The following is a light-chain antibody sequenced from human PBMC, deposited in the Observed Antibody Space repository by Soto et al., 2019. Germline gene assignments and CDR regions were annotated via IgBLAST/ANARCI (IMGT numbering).Light chain of an antibody. CDR1: QRVTSGY. V-gene: IGKV3-20*01. CDR2: AAT. CDR3: QQYGSSPGT. Sequence: VLTQSPATLSLSPGERATLSCRARQRVTSGYLAWYQQTPGRPPRLIIYAATARDTGVPDRISGSGSWTDFTLTISRREPEDSAVYSCQQYGSSPGTFGQGTKVDI. J-gene: IGKJ1*01.